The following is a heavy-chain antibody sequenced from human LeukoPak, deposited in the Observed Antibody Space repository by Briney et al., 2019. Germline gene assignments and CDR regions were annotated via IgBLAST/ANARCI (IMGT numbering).Heavy chain of an antibody. CDR2: FDPEDGET. J-gene: IGHJ4*02. V-gene: IGHV1-24*01. D-gene: IGHD4-23*01. CDR1: GYTLTELS. Sequence: ASVKVSCKVSGYTLTELSMHWVRQAPGKGLEWMGGFDPEDGETIYAQKFQGRVTMTEDTSTDTAYMELSSLRSEDTAVYYCATYSGYYGGNYYFDYWGQGTLVTVCS. CDR3: ATYSGYYGGNYYFDY.